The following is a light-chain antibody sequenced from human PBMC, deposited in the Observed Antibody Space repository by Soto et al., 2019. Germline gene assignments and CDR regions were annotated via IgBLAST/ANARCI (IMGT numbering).Light chain of an antibody. Sequence: EIVMTQSPATLSVSPGERATLSCRASQSVSNNYLTWYQQKPGQAPRLLIFGASKRATGIPDRFSGSGSGRDFTLTISGLEPEDFAVYYCQQYGSSPLISFGQGTRLEIK. CDR3: QQYGSSPLIS. J-gene: IGKJ5*01. CDR1: QSVSNNY. CDR2: GAS. V-gene: IGKV3-20*01.